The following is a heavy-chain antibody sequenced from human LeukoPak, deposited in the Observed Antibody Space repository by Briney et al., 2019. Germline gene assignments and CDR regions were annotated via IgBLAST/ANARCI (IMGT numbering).Heavy chain of an antibody. CDR1: GFPFSKYW. CDR3: ATKQWLAPPPDS. CDR2: INTDGTVT. D-gene: IGHD6-19*01. J-gene: IGHJ4*02. V-gene: IGHV3-74*01. Sequence: PGGSLRLSCAASGFPFSKYWMLWVRHAPGKGLESVSRINTDGTVTTYADSVKGRLTVSRDNADNTMFLQMNSVRDEDTAVYYCATKQWLAPPPDSWGQGTPVTVSS.